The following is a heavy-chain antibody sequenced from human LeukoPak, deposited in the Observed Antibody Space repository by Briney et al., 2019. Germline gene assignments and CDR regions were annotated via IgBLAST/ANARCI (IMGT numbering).Heavy chain of an antibody. CDR2: ISAYNGNT. D-gene: IGHD5-18*01. V-gene: IGHV1-18*04. Sequence: ASVKVSCKASGYTFTSYGISWVRQAPGQGLEWMGWISAYNGNTNYAQKLQGRVTMTTDTSTSTAYMELRSLRSDDTAVYYCARLPDTAMVDGLDYWGQGTLVTVSS. CDR3: ARLPDTAMVDGLDY. J-gene: IGHJ4*02. CDR1: GYTFTSYG.